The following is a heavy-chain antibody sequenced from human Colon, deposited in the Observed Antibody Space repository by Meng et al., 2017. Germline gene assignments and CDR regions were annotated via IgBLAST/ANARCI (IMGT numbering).Heavy chain of an antibody. CDR3: GRGVPLSNTLVGATRLDY. J-gene: IGHJ4*02. Sequence: QVQLVESGGGVVQSGRSLRLSCSAFGFTFSSYLLHWVRQAPGKGLEWVAVISYDGSNKYYADSVKGRFTISRDNSENTLYLQMTSLRVEDTAVYYCGRGVPLSNTLVGATRLDYWGQGTLVTVSS. V-gene: IGHV3-30-3*01. CDR1: GFTFSSYL. CDR2: ISYDGSNK. D-gene: IGHD1-26*01.